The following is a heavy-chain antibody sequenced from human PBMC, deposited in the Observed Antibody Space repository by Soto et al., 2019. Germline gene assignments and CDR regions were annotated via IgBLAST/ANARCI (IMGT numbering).Heavy chain of an antibody. CDR3: ARRGYCSSSSCFQNHWFDP. CDR2: IYPGGSDT. Sequence: GESLKISCKGSGYDFTSYWIGWVRQMPGKGLEWMGIIYPGGSDTRYSPSFQGQDTISADKSINTAYLQWSSLKASDTAMYYCARRGYCSSSSCFQNHWFDPWGQGTLVTVSS. CDR1: GYDFTSYW. V-gene: IGHV5-51*01. J-gene: IGHJ5*02. D-gene: IGHD2-2*01.